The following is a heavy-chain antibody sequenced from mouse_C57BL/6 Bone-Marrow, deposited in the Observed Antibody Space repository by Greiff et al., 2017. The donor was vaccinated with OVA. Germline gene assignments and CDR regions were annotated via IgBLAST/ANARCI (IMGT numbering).Heavy chain of an antibody. Sequence: QVQLQQPGAELVKPGASVKLSCTASGYTFTSYWMQWVKQRPGQGLEWIGEIDPSDSYTNYTQTFTGKATLTEDTSSSTAYMQLSSLTSEDSAVYYCASAVYAYWGQGTLVTVSA. J-gene: IGHJ3*01. CDR3: ASAVYAY. CDR1: GYTFTSYW. V-gene: IGHV1-50*01. CDR2: IDPSDSYT.